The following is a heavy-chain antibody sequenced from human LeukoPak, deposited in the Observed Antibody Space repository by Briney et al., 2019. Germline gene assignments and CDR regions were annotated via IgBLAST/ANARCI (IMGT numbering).Heavy chain of an antibody. J-gene: IGHJ4*02. CDR3: ARAEQQLVSEDLDY. D-gene: IGHD6-13*01. CDR1: GFTFSDYT. Sequence: GGSLRLSCAASGFTFSDYTMNWVRQAPGKGLEWVSSISTTSSYIFYADSVKGRFTISRDNAKNSLYLQMNSLRAEDTAVYYCARAEQQLVSEDLDYWGQGTLVTVSS. CDR2: ISTTSSYI. V-gene: IGHV3-21*01.